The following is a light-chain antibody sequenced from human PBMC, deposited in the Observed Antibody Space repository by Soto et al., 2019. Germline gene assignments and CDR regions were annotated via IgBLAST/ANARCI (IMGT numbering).Light chain of an antibody. V-gene: IGKV1-39*01. CDR3: QQSYSMPIT. CDR1: QGISSY. J-gene: IGKJ5*01. CDR2: GAS. Sequence: DIHITQSPSSLSASTGDRVTITCRASQGISSYLAWYQQKPGKAPKLLIYGASSLQSGVPSRFSGSGSGTDFTLTISSLQPEDCGTYYCQQSYSMPITFGQGTRLEIK.